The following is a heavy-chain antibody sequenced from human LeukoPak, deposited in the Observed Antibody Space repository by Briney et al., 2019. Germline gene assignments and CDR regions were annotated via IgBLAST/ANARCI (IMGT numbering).Heavy chain of an antibody. D-gene: IGHD1-26*01. CDR3: ARDNVGATLDY. CDR1: GFTFSSYG. J-gene: IGHJ4*02. CDR2: IWYDGSKN. Sequence: GGSLRLSCAASGFTFSSYGMHWVRQAPGKGLEWVAVIWYDGSKNYYVDSVKGRFTISRDNSKNTLYLQMNSLRAEDTAVYYCARDNVGATLDYWGQGTLVTVSS. V-gene: IGHV3-33*01.